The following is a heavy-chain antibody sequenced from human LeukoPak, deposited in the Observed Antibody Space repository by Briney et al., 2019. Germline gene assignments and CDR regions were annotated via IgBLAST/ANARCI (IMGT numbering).Heavy chain of an antibody. CDR2: INPNSGGT. Sequence: GASVKVSCKASGGTFSSYAISWVRRAPGQGLEWMGWINPNSGGTNYAQKFQGRVTMTRDTSISTAYMELSRLRSDDTAVYYCARESSSGDAFDIWGQGTMVTVSS. CDR1: GGTFSSYA. D-gene: IGHD6-19*01. V-gene: IGHV1-2*02. CDR3: ARESSSGDAFDI. J-gene: IGHJ3*02.